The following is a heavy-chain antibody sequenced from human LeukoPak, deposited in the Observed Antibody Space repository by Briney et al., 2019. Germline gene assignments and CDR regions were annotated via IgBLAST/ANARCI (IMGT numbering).Heavy chain of an antibody. D-gene: IGHD2-2*01. V-gene: IGHV4-39*01. Sequence: SETLSLTCTVSGGSICSSSYYWGWIRQPPGKGLEWIRSIYYSGSTYYNPSLKSRVTISVDTSKNQFSLKLSSVTAADTAVYYCARVTDCSSTSCYLMDVWGKGTTVTVSS. J-gene: IGHJ6*04. CDR3: ARVTDCSSTSCYLMDV. CDR2: IYYSGST. CDR1: GGSICSSSYY.